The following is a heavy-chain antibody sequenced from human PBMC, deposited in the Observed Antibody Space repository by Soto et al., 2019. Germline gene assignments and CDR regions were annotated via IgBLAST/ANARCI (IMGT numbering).Heavy chain of an antibody. CDR3: ARDRESSGPPSLSFDY. CDR2: ISYDGSNK. CDR1: GFTFSSYA. Sequence: QVQLVESGGGVVQPGRSLRLSCAASGFTFSSYAMHWVRKAPGKGLEWVAVISYDGSNKYYADSVKGRFTISRDNSKNTLYLQMNSLRAEDTAVYYCARDRESSGPPSLSFDYWGQGTLVTVSS. J-gene: IGHJ4*02. V-gene: IGHV3-30-3*01. D-gene: IGHD6-19*01.